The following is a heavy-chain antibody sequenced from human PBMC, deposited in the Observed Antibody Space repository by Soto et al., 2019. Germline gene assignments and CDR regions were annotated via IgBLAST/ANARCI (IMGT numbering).Heavy chain of an antibody. CDR2: MLNDGSNE. Sequence: QVQLVESGGGVVQPGTSLRLSCAASGFTFSRFGMHWVRQAPGQGREWVGVMLNDGSNEKYADSVKGRFTISRENSKNTLYLQMNSLRAAATAVYYCARDDDFDDNGLDYWGQGTLVTVSS. CDR3: ARDDDFDDNGLDY. J-gene: IGHJ4*02. D-gene: IGHD4-17*01. CDR1: GFTFSRFG. V-gene: IGHV3-33*01.